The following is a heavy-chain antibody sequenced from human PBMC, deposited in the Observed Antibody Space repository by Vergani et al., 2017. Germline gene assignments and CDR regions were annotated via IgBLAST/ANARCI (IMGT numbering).Heavy chain of an antibody. Sequence: QVQLQESGPGLVKPSETLSLTCTVSGGSISSYYWSWIRQPPGKGLEWIGYIYYSGSTNYSPSFQGHVTISADKSISTAYLQWSSLKASDTAMYYCARRSTVTYNYYYYGMDVWGQGTTVTVSS. V-gene: IGHV4-59*12. D-gene: IGHD4-17*01. CDR2: IYYSGST. J-gene: IGHJ6*02. CDR3: ARRSTVTYNYYYYGMDV. CDR1: GGSISSYY.